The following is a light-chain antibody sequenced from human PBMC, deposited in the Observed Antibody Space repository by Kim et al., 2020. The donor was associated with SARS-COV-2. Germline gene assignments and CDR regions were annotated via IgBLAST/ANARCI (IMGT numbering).Light chain of an antibody. Sequence: SYELTQPPSVSVSPGQTASITCSGDKLGDKYTCWYQQKPGQSPVLVIYRDSRRPSGSPERFSGSNSGNTATLTISGTQAMDEADYYCQTRDSSGVFGGGT. CDR1: KLGDKY. J-gene: IGLJ2*01. V-gene: IGLV3-1*01. CDR2: RDS. CDR3: QTRDSSGV.